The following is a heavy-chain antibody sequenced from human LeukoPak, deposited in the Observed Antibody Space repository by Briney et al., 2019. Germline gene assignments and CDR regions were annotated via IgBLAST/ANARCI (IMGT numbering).Heavy chain of an antibody. D-gene: IGHD6-13*01. CDR2: INAGNGNT. J-gene: IGHJ1*01. V-gene: IGHV1-3*01. CDR3: AREGSAAGALGGY. Sequence: GASVKVSCKASGYTFSSYAMHWVRQAPGQRLEWMGWINAGNGNTKYSQKFQGRVTITRDTSASTAYMELSSLRSEDTAVYYCAREGSAAGALGGYWGQGTLVTVSS. CDR1: GYTFSSYA.